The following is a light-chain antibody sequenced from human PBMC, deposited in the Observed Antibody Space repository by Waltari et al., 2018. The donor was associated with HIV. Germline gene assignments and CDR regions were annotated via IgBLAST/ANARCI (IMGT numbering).Light chain of an antibody. J-gene: IGLJ3*02. CDR1: SSAVGGYNL. CDR2: EVT. CDR3: CSYAGSSTLV. V-gene: IGLV2-23*02. Sequence: QSALTPPASVSGSPGQSITISCTGPSSAVGGYNLVSWYQQHPGKAPKLIIYEVTKRPSGVSNRFSASKSGNTASLTISGLQAEDEAHYHCCSYAGSSTLVFGGGTNVIVL.